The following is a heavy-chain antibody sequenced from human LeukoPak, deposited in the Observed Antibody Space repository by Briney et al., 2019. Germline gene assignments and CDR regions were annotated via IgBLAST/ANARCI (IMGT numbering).Heavy chain of an antibody. D-gene: IGHD3-22*01. CDR2: IYHSGSI. CDR3: ARVGSSGYSYYFDY. J-gene: IGHJ4*02. Sequence: SETLSLTCAVSGGSISSGGYSWSWIRQPPGKGLEWIGYIYHSGSIYSNPSLKSRVTISVDRSKNQFSLKLSSVTAADTAVYYCARVGSSGYSYYFDYWGQGTLVTVSS. CDR1: GGSISSGGYS. V-gene: IGHV4-30-2*01.